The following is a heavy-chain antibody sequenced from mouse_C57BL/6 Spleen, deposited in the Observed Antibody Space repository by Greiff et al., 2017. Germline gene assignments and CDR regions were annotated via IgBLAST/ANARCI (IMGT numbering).Heavy chain of an antibody. D-gene: IGHD1-1*01. CDR2: INPNYGTT. CDR1: GYSFTDYN. V-gene: IGHV1-39*01. J-gene: IGHJ1*03. Sequence: LVESGPELVKPGASVKISCKASGYSFTDYNMNWVKQSNGKSLEWIGVINPNYGTTSYNQKFKGKATLTVDQSSSTAYMQLNSLTSEDSAVYYCARSLYYGSSYWYFDVGGTGTTVTVSS. CDR3: ARSLYYGSSYWYFDV.